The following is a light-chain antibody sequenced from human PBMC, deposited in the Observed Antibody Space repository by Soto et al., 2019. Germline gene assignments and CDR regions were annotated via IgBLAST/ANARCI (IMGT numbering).Light chain of an antibody. V-gene: IGKV1-5*01. CDR2: DAS. Sequence: DIQMTQSPSTLSASVGDRVTITCRASQSIRSWLAWYQQKPGKAPKLLIYDASSLQSGVPSRFSGSGSGTEFTLTISSLQHDDFATYYCQQYNSYPKTFGQGTKVDIK. J-gene: IGKJ1*01. CDR3: QQYNSYPKT. CDR1: QSIRSW.